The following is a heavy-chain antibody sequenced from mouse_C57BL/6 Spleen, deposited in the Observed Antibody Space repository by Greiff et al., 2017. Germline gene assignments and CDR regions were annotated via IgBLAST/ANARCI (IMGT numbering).Heavy chain of an antibody. CDR1: GYAFSSSW. J-gene: IGHJ4*01. CDR2: IYPGDGDT. Sequence: QVQLKESGPELVKPGASVKISCKASGYAFSSSWMNWVKQRPGKGLESIGRIYPGDGDTNYNGKFKGKATLTADKSSSTAYMQLSSLTSEDSAVYFCARSTTVVAKDYAMDYWGQGTSVTVSS. V-gene: IGHV1-82*01. D-gene: IGHD1-1*01. CDR3: ARSTTVVAKDYAMDY.